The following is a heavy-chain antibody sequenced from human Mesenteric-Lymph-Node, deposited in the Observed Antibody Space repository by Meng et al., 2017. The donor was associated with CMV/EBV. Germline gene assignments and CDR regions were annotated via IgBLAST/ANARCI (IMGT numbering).Heavy chain of an antibody. J-gene: IGHJ4*01. D-gene: IGHD6-6*01. V-gene: IGHV4-39*07. CDR2: IYYSGST. CDR3: ARVRGSSVVDY. Sequence: SETLSLTCTVSGGSISSSSYYWGWIRQPPGKGLEWIGSIYYSGSTYYNPSLKSRVTISVDTSKNQFSLKLTSVTAADTAVYHCARVRGSSVVDYWGQGTLVTVSS. CDR1: GGSISSSSYY.